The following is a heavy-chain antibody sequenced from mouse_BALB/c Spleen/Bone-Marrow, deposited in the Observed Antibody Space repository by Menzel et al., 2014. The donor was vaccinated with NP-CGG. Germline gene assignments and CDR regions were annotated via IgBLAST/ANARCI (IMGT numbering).Heavy chain of an antibody. CDR1: GSSLTSYG. Sequence: QVQLKDSGPGLVQPSQRLSITCTVSGSSLTSYGVHWVRQSPGKGLEWLGVIWSGGSTDYNAAFISRLSISKDNSKSQVFFKMNSLRANDTAIYYCASPYYGNYVYAMDYWGQGTSVTVSS. CDR3: ASPYYGNYVYAMDY. CDR2: IWSGGST. D-gene: IGHD2-10*01. J-gene: IGHJ4*01. V-gene: IGHV2-2*02.